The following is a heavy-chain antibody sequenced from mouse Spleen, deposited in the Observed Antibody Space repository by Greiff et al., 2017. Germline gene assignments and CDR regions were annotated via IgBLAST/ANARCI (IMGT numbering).Heavy chain of an antibody. CDR3: AREDYGNRAWFAY. CDR1: GYTFTDYY. V-gene: IGHV1-19*01. CDR2: INPYNGGT. J-gene: IGHJ3*01. Sequence: VQLQQSGPVLVKPGASVKMSCKASGYTFTDYYMNWVKQSHGKSLEWIGVINPYNGGTSYNQKFKGKATLTVDKSSSTAYMELNSLTSEDSAVYYCAREDYGNRAWFAYWGQGTLVTVSA. D-gene: IGHD2-1*01.